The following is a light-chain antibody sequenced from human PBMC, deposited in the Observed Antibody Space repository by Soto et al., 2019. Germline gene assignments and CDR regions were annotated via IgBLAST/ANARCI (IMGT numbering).Light chain of an antibody. CDR3: QQYNNRPQT. J-gene: IGKJ1*01. CDR2: GAS. Sequence: VMTQAPATLSVSPGERVTLSCRASQTINNNVAWYQLKDGQVPRLLIYGASTRATDIPARFSGSGSGTEFTLTISSLQSEDFAEYHCQQYNNRPQTFGQGTKVDI. CDR1: QTINNN. V-gene: IGKV3-15*01.